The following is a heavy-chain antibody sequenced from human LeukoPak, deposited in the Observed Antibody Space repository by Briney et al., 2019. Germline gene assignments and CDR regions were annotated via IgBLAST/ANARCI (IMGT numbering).Heavy chain of an antibody. V-gene: IGHV1-8*03. CDR3: ARVQAHCTNGVCYRKNWFDP. J-gene: IGHJ5*02. CDR2: MNPNSGNT. Sequence: GASVKVSCKASGYTFTSYDINWVRQATGQGLEWMGWMNPNSGNTGYAQKFQGRVTITRNTSISTAYMELSSLRSEDTAVYYCARVQAHCTNGVCYRKNWFDPWGQGTLVTVSS. CDR1: GYTFTSYD. D-gene: IGHD2-8*01.